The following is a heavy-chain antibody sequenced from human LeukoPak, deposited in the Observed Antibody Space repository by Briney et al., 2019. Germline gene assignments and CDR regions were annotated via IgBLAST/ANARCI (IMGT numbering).Heavy chain of an antibody. Sequence: PSETLSLTCTVSGGSISSYYWSWIRQPPGQGLEWIGYIYYSGSTNYNPSLKSRVTISVDTSKNQFSLKLSSVTAADTAVYYCARDGGITMGSNNYYYYYGMDVWGQGTTVTVSS. CDR2: IYYSGST. D-gene: IGHD3-10*01. CDR1: GGSISSYY. J-gene: IGHJ6*02. V-gene: IGHV4-59*01. CDR3: ARDGGITMGSNNYYYYYGMDV.